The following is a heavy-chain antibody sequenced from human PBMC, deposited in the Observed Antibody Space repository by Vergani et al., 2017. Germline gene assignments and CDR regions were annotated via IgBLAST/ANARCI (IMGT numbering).Heavy chain of an antibody. V-gene: IGHV1-8*03. CDR1: GYTFTSYD. CDR3: AKANPRNSGYDYLYYYHAMDV. Sequence: QVQLVQSGAEVKKPGASVKVSCKASGYTFTSYDINWVRQATGQGLEWMGWMNPNSGNTGYAQKFQGRVTITRNTSISTAYMELSSLRSEDTAVYYCAKANPRNSGYDYLYYYHAMDVWGQGTTVTVSS. CDR2: MNPNSGNT. J-gene: IGHJ6*02. D-gene: IGHD5-12*01.